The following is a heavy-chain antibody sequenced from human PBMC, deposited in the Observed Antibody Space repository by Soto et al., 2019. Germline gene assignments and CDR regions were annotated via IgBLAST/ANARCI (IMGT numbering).Heavy chain of an antibody. CDR1: GGSISSGGYY. CDR2: IYYSGST. CDR3: ARGASEGYGDYYYYYGMDV. J-gene: IGHJ6*02. D-gene: IGHD4-17*01. Sequence: QVQLQESGPGLVKPSQTLSLTCTVSGGSISSGGYYWSWIRQHPGKGLEWIGYIYYSGSTYYNPSLKSRVTISVDMSKNQFSLKLSSVTAADTAVYYCARGASEGYGDYYYYYGMDVWGQGTTVTVSS. V-gene: IGHV4-31*03.